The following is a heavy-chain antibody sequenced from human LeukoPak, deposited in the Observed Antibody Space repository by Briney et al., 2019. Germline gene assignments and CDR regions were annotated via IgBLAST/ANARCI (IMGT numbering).Heavy chain of an antibody. D-gene: IGHD3-16*01. CDR2: IYYSGST. CDR3: AKSGDYLWDY. CDR1: GGSISSYY. J-gene: IGHJ4*02. Sequence: SETLSLTCTVSGGSISSYYWSWIRQPPGEGLEWIGYIYYSGSTNYNPSLKSRVTMSIDKSNNQFSLNLNSVTAADTAVYYCAKSGDYLWDYWGQGTLVTVSS. V-gene: IGHV4-59*12.